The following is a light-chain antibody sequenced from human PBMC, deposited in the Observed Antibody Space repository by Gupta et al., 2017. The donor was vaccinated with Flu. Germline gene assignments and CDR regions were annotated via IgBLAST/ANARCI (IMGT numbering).Light chain of an antibody. V-gene: IGKV1-39*01. CDR2: GIS. CDR1: QSIRNY. CDR3: QQSSSAPRT. J-gene: IGKJ1*01. Sequence: DIHMVQAPSSLSASVGDRITITCRASQSIRNYLNWYQQRPGKAPRLLIYGISTLHNGVPSRFSGGGYGTDFTLTITSLQPEDFATYYCQQSSSAPRTFGQGTKVEIK.